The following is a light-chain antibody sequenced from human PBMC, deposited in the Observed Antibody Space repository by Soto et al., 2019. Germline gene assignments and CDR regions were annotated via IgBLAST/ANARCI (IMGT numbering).Light chain of an antibody. CDR2: ATS. J-gene: IGKJ3*01. V-gene: IGKV1-12*01. Sequence: IQMTQSPSSVSASVGDRVTMTCRASQGVGGWLAWYQQKPGKVPKLLIYATSSLHSGVPSRFSGSGSGTDFTLSISSLQPEDFATYYCQQTHSLPLSVGPGTKVDI. CDR1: QGVGGW. CDR3: QQTHSLPLS.